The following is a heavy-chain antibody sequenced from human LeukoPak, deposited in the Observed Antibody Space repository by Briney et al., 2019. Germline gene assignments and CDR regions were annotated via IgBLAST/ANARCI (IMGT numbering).Heavy chain of an antibody. V-gene: IGHV3-30-3*01. D-gene: IGHD2-15*01. CDR3: ARGESRVVAAKYYYYGMDV. J-gene: IGHJ6*02. CDR2: ISYDGSNK. CDR1: GFTFSSYA. Sequence: AGGSLRLSCAASGFTFSSYAMHWVRQAPGKGLEWVAVISYDGSNKYYADSVKGRFTISRDNSKNTLYLQMNSLRSEDTAVYYCARGESRVVAAKYYYYGMDVWGQGTTVTVSS.